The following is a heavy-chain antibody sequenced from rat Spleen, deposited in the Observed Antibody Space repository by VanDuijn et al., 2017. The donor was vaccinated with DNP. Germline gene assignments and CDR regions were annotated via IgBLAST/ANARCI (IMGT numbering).Heavy chain of an antibody. CDR3: VYGYY. Sequence: EVQLQESGPGLVKPSQSLSLTCSVTGYSITSYYWGWIRKFPGNKMEWMGYINSAGSTNYNPSLKSRISITRDTSKNQFFLQVNSVTTEDTATYYCVYGYYWGQGVRVTVSS. J-gene: IGHJ2*01. CDR1: GYSITSYY. CDR2: INSAGST. V-gene: IGHV3-3*01. D-gene: IGHD4-1*01.